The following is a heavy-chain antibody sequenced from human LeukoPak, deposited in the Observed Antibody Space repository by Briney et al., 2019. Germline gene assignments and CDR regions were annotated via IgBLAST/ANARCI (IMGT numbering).Heavy chain of an antibody. D-gene: IGHD1-14*01. J-gene: IGHJ6*03. Sequence: PGGSLTLSCTASGFTFSSYAMSWIRQAPGKGLEWVAAISCSGGSTYYADSEKGRSTVSRHNAKNSLYLQINSLRAEDMAVYYCARDPPARRPQRSYYYYMDVWGKGTTVTVSS. V-gene: IGHV3-23*01. CDR3: ARDPPARRPQRSYYYYMDV. CDR2: ISCSGGST. CDR1: GFTFSSYA.